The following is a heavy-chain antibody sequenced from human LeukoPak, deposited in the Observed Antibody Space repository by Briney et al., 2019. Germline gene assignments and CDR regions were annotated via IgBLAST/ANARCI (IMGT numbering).Heavy chain of an antibody. CDR1: GYTFTGYY. Sequence: ASVKVSCKASGYTFTGYYIHWVRQAPGQGLEWMGWINSNSGGTNYAQKFQDRVTMNRDTSISTAHMELNRLRFDDTAVYYCARSPHILTGENFDYWGQGTLVTVSS. V-gene: IGHV1-2*02. CDR2: INSNSGGT. D-gene: IGHD3-9*01. J-gene: IGHJ4*02. CDR3: ARSPHILTGENFDY.